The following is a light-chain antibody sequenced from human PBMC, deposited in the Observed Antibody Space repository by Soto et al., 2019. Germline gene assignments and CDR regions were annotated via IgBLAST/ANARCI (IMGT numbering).Light chain of an antibody. CDR3: QRYNSGPII. V-gene: IGKV1-27*01. CDR2: AAS. J-gene: IGKJ4*01. CDR1: QGISNY. Sequence: DIQMTQSPSSLSASVGDRVTVTCRASQGISNYLAWYQQKPAKVPELLIYAASTVQSGVPSRFSCSGSGTAYTLTISGLQPEDVATYYGQRYNSGPIIFGGGTKVEIK.